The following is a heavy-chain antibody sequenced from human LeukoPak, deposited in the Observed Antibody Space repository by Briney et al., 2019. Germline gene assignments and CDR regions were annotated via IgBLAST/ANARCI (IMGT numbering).Heavy chain of an antibody. D-gene: IGHD5-18*01. CDR3: AKAQSYQRRYSYGNYYYYGMDV. CDR2: ISGSGGST. Sequence: GGSLRLSCAASGFTFSSYAMSWVRQAPGKGLEWVSAISGSGGSTYYADSVKGRFTISRDNSKNTLYLQMNSLRAEDTAVYYCAKAQSYQRRYSYGNYYYYGMDVWGQGTTVTVSS. V-gene: IGHV3-23*01. J-gene: IGHJ6*02. CDR1: GFTFSSYA.